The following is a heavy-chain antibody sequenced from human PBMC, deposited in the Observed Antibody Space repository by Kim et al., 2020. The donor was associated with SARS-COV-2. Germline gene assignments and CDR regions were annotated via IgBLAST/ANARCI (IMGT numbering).Heavy chain of an antibody. V-gene: IGHV4-34*01. D-gene: IGHD3-22*01. CDR3: ASFYDSSGYYY. J-gene: IGHJ4*02. Sequence: NSNPSLKSRVTISVDPSKNQFSLKLSSVTAADTAVYYCASFYDSSGYYYWGQGTLVTVSS.